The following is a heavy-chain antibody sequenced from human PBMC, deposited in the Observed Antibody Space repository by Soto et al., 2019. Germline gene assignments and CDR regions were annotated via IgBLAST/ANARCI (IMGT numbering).Heavy chain of an antibody. J-gene: IGHJ6*02. CDR2: INPSGGST. Sequence: QVQLVQSGAEVKKPGASVKVSCKASGYTFTSYYMHWVRQAPGQGLEWMGIINPSGGSTSYAQKFQGRVTMTRDTSTSTVYMELSSLRSEDTAVYYCARDGGYSYGTNPYYYYYYGMDVWGQGTTVAVSS. CDR1: GYTFTSYY. CDR3: ARDGGYSYGTNPYYYYYYGMDV. D-gene: IGHD5-18*01. V-gene: IGHV1-46*01.